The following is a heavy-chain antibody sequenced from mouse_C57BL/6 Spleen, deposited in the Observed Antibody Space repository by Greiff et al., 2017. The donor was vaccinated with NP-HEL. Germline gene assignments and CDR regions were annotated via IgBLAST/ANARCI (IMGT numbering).Heavy chain of an antibody. V-gene: IGHV1-64*01. D-gene: IGHD2-1*01. CDR2: IHPNSGST. Sequence: VQLQQPGAELVKPGASVKLSCKASGYTFTSYWMHWVKQRPGQGLEWIGMIHPNSGSTNYNEKFKSKATLTVDKSSSTAYMQLSSLTSEDSAVYYCARSPAIYYGGADYWGQGTTLTVSS. CDR3: ARSPAIYYGGADY. J-gene: IGHJ2*01. CDR1: GYTFTSYW.